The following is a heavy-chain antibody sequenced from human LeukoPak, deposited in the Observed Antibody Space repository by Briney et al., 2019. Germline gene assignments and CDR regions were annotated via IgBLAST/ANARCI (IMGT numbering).Heavy chain of an antibody. D-gene: IGHD6-13*01. CDR1: GGSFSGYY. Sequence: SETLSLTCAVYGGSFSGYYWSWIRQPPGKGLEWIGEINHSGSTNYNPSLKSRVTISVDTSKNQFSLKLSSVTAADTAAYYCARSVLSAAGTYYYYGMDVWGQGTTVTVSS. V-gene: IGHV4-34*01. J-gene: IGHJ6*02. CDR2: INHSGST. CDR3: ARSVLSAAGTYYYYGMDV.